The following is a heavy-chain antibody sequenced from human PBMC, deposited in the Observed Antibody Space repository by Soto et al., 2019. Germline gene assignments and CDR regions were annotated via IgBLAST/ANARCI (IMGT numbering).Heavy chain of an antibody. J-gene: IGHJ6*02. CDR2: INHSGST. CDR3: ARTYYCSSTSCPRSGMDV. V-gene: IGHV4-34*01. Sequence: QVQLQQWGAGLLKPSETLSLTCAVYGGSFSGYYWSWIRQPPGKGLEWIGEINHSGSTHYNPSLKSRVTISVDTSKNQFSLKLSSVTAADTAVYYCARTYYCSSTSCPRSGMDVWGQGTTVTVSS. D-gene: IGHD2-2*01. CDR1: GGSFSGYY.